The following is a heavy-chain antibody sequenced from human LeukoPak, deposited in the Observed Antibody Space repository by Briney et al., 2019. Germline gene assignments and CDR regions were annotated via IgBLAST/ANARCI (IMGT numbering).Heavy chain of an antibody. CDR3: ARDVHDFWSGYYTAYYYYYMDV. V-gene: IGHV4-39*07. Sequence: SETLSLTCTVSGGSISSSSYYWGWIRQPPGKGLEWIGSIYYSGSTYYNPSLKSRVTISVDTSKNQFSLKLSSVTAADTAVYYCARDVHDFWSGYYTAYYYYYMDVWGKGTTVTVSS. CDR2: IYYSGST. D-gene: IGHD3-3*01. J-gene: IGHJ6*03. CDR1: GGSISSSSYY.